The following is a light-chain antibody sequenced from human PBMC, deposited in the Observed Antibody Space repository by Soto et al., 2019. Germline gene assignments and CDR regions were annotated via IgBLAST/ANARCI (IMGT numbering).Light chain of an antibody. J-gene: IGLJ7*01. CDR3: CSYSGSSSAV. Sequence: QSALTQPASVSGSPGQSITISCTGTSSDVGSYNLVSWYQQHPGKAPKLMIYEVSKRPSGVSNRFSGSKSGNTASLTISGLQAEDEADYDCCSYSGSSSAVFGGGTQLTVL. V-gene: IGLV2-23*02. CDR2: EVS. CDR1: SSDVGSYNL.